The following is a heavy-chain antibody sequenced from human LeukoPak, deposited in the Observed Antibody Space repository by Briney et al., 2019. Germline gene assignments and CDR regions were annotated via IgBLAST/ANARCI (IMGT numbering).Heavy chain of an antibody. CDR1: GFTFSSYW. Sequence: PGGSLRLSCAASGFTFSSYWMSWVRQAPGKGLEWVANIKQDGSEKYYVDSVKGRFTISRDNAKNSLYLQMNSLRAEDTAVYYCARDLPSYYDSSAQIWGQGTMVTVSS. CDR3: ARDLPSYYDSSAQI. CDR2: IKQDGSEK. J-gene: IGHJ3*02. V-gene: IGHV3-7*01. D-gene: IGHD3-22*01.